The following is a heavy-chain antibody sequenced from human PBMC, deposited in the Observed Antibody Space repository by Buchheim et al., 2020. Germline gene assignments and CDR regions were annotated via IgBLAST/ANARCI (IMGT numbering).Heavy chain of an antibody. D-gene: IGHD1-26*01. J-gene: IGHJ4*02. CDR2: IYYSGST. CDR3: ATPRTHEVGATTVDY. CDR1: GGSISSSSYY. V-gene: IGHV4-39*01. Sequence: QLQESGPGLVKPSETLSLTCTVSGGSISSSSYYWGWIRQPPGKGLEWIGSIYYSGSTYYNPSLKSRVTISVDTSKHQFSLQLSSVTAADTAVYYCATPRTHEVGATTVDYWGQGTL.